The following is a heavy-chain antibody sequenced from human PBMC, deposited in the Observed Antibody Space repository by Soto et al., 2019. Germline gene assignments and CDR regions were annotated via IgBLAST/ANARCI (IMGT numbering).Heavy chain of an antibody. Sequence: PGGSLRLSCAASGFTFSSYAMSWVRQAPGKGLEWVSAISGSGGSTYYADSVKGRFTISRDNSKNTLYLQMNSLRAEDTAVYYCAKAGEAVPAAIAYFDYWGQGNLVTVSS. CDR2: ISGSGGST. J-gene: IGHJ4*02. CDR1: GFTFSSYA. V-gene: IGHV3-23*01. D-gene: IGHD2-2*01. CDR3: AKAGEAVPAAIAYFDY.